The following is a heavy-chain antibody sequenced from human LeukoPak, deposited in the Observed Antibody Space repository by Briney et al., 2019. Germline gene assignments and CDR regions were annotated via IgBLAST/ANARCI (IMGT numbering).Heavy chain of an antibody. Sequence: SETLSLTCNVSGGSLSGFYWSWIRQAPGMPLEWIGYIYYSGTTNYNPSLKSRVTMSVDTSKNLFSLKLSSVTAADTAVYYCARDRDYDFWSGYSYDAFDIWGQGTMVTVSS. CDR3: ARDRDYDFWSGYSYDAFDI. V-gene: IGHV4-59*12. J-gene: IGHJ3*02. D-gene: IGHD3-3*01. CDR1: GGSLSGFY. CDR2: IYYSGTT.